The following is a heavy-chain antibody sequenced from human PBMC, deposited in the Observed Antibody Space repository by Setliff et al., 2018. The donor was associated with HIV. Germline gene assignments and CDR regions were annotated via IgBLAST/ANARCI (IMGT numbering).Heavy chain of an antibody. Sequence: SETLSLTCAVYGGSFSGYYWSWVRQPAGKGLGSIGEINDSGSTNYNPSLKSRVTMSVDTSKNQFSLKLNSVTAADTAVYYCGRGSRITIFGVVKGTNWFDPWGQGTLVTVSS. CDR2: INDSGST. V-gene: IGHV4-34*01. J-gene: IGHJ5*02. D-gene: IGHD3-3*01. CDR1: GGSFSGYY. CDR3: GRGSRITIFGVVKGTNWFDP.